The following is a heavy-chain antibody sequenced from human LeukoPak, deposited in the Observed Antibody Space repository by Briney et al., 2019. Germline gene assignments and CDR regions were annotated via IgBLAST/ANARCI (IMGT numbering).Heavy chain of an antibody. CDR1: GFSLSTSGVG. CDR3: ARHVMVRGVIHGPYFDY. D-gene: IGHD3-10*01. V-gene: IGHV2-5*02. J-gene: IGHJ4*02. CDR2: IYWDDDK. Sequence: SGPTLVNPTQTLTLTCTFSGFSLSTSGVGVGWIRQPPGKALEWLALIYWDDDKRYSPSLKSRLTITKDTSKNQVVLTMTNMDPVGTAKYYCARHVMVRGVIHGPYFDYWGQGTLVTASS.